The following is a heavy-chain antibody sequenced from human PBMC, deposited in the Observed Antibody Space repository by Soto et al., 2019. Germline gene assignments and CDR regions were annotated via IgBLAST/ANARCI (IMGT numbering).Heavy chain of an antibody. CDR1: GGTFSSYT. D-gene: IGHD1-26*01. Sequence: QVQLVQSGAEVKKPGSSVKVSCKASGGTFSSYTISWVRQAPGQGLEWMGRIIPILSIANYAQKFQGRVTITADKSTSRAYMELSSLRSEDTAVYYCARLRDSDGMDVWGKGTTVTVSS. CDR2: IIPILSIA. CDR3: ARLRDSDGMDV. V-gene: IGHV1-69*02. J-gene: IGHJ6*04.